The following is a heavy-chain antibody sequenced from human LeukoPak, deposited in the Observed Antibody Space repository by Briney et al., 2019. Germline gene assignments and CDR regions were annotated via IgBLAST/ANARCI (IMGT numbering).Heavy chain of an antibody. CDR2: IYYSGST. CDR1: GDSISSGGYS. CDR3: AAGSGPTGFDP. V-gene: IGHV4-30-4*07. J-gene: IGHJ5*02. D-gene: IGHD1-14*01. Sequence: SQTLSVTCAVSGDSISSGGYSWSWIRQPPGKGLEWIGYIYYSGSTYYNPSLKSRVTISGDTSKNHFSVKLNSVTAADTAVYYCAAGSGPTGFDPRGQGTLVTVSS.